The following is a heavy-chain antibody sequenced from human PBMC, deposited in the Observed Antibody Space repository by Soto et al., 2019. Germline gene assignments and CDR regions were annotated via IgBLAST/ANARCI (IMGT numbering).Heavy chain of an antibody. D-gene: IGHD6-6*01. CDR2: MSGGSTTI. Sequence: GGSLRLSCAASGFTFSSYSMNWVRQAPGKGLEWVSYMSGGSTTIYYAESWKGRFTVSRDNAKYSLYLQMNSLGAEDTAVYYCARVQYSSSPRFDYWGQGTLVTVSS. CDR3: ARVQYSSSPRFDY. J-gene: IGHJ4*02. V-gene: IGHV3-48*01. CDR1: GFTFSSYS.